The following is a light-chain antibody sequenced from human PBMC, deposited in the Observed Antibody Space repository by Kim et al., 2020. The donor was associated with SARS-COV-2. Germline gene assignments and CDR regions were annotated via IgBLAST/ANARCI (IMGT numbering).Light chain of an antibody. CDR2: DAS. CDR1: ENIGSV. CDR3: QNYDSYPLS. V-gene: IGKV1-5*02. J-gene: IGKJ4*01. Sequence: ASVGDRVTIICRASENIGSVQAWYRKKPGKAPKFLLYDASTLESGVPSRFSGSGSWTEFSLTISSLQPNESATYYCQNYDSYPLSYVGGTKVDI.